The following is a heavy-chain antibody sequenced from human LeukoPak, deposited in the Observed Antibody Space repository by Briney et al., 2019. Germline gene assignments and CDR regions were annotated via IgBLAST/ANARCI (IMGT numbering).Heavy chain of an antibody. CDR3: AKELYISADGDDAFDI. Sequence: GGSLRLSCAASGFTFSSYGMHWVRQAPGKGLEWVAVIWYDGSNKYYADSVKGRFTISRDNSKNTLYLQMNSLRAEDTAVYYCAKELYISADGDDAFDIWGQGTMVTVSS. J-gene: IGHJ3*02. CDR2: IWYDGSNK. CDR1: GFTFSSYG. D-gene: IGHD3-3*02. V-gene: IGHV3-33*06.